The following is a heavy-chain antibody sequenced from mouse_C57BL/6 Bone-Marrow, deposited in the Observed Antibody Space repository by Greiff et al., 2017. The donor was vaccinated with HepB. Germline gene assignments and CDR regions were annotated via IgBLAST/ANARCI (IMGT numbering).Heavy chain of an antibody. Sequence: VQLQQPGAELVKPGASVKLSCKASGYTFTSYWMQWVKQRPGQGLEWIGEIDPSDSYTNYNQKFKGKATLTVDTSSSTAYMQLSSLTSEDSAVYYCAGGTMAFAYWGQGTLVTVSA. CDR3: AGGTMAFAY. J-gene: IGHJ3*01. V-gene: IGHV1-50*01. CDR1: GYTFTSYW. D-gene: IGHD1-1*02. CDR2: IDPSDSYT.